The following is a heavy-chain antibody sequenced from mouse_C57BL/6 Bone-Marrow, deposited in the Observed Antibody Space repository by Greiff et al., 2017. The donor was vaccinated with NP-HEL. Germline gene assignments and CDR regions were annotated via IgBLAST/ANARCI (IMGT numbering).Heavy chain of an antibody. CDR1: GFTFSDFY. J-gene: IGHJ4*01. Sequence: DVQLVESGGGLVQSGRSLRLSCATSGFTFSDFYMEWVRQAPGKGLEWIAASRNKANDYTTEYSASVKGRFIVSRDTSQSILYLQMNALRAEDTAIYYCARDADWDDAMDYWGQGTSVTVSS. CDR3: ARDADWDDAMDY. CDR2: SRNKANDYTT. D-gene: IGHD4-1*01. V-gene: IGHV7-1*01.